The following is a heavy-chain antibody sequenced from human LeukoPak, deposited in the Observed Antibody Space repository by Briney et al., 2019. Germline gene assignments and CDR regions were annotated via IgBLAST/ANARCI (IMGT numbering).Heavy chain of an antibody. V-gene: IGHV3-20*04. Sequence: GGSLRLSCTVSGFTFGHYGMSWVRQAPGKGLEWVSGINWNGGSTGYADSVKGRFTISRDNAKNSLYLQMNSLRAEDTALYYCAREGRVVAATFDYWGQGTLVTVSS. J-gene: IGHJ4*02. CDR2: INWNGGST. CDR3: AREGRVVAATFDY. D-gene: IGHD2-15*01. CDR1: GFTFGHYG.